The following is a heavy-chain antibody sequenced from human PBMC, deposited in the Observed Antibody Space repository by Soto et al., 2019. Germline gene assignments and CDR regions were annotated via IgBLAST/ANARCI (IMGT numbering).Heavy chain of an antibody. D-gene: IGHD6-13*01. CDR1: GYTITSYY. CDR2: INPSGGST. J-gene: IGHJ4*02. CDR3: ARDILGSSSWYYFDY. Sequence: ASVTVSCQASGYTITSYYMHWVRQAPGQGLEWMGIINPSGGSTSYAQKFQGRVTMTRDTSTSTVYMELSSLRSEDTAVYYCARDILGSSSWYYFDYWGQGTLVTVSS. V-gene: IGHV1-46*01.